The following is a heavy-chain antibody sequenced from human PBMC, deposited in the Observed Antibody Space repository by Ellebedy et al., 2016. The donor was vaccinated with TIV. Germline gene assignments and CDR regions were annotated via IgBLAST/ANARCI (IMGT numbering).Heavy chain of an antibody. D-gene: IGHD2-15*01. CDR2: IKHDGSEK. J-gene: IGHJ4*02. V-gene: IGHV3-7*03. CDR1: GFTFNSYW. Sequence: GESLKISCAASGFTFNSYWMTWVRQAPGKGLEWVANIKHDGSEKYYVDSVKGRFTISRDNAKNSLYLQMNSLGAEDTAVYYCARKNSWDYWGQGTLVTVSS. CDR3: ARKNSWDY.